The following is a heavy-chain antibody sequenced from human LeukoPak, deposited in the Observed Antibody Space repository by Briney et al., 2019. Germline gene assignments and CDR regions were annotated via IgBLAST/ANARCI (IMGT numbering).Heavy chain of an antibody. CDR2: IYYSGSI. CDR3: ARESGTRLWFDP. D-gene: IGHD1-7*01. V-gene: IGHV4-30-4*01. J-gene: IGHJ5*02. CDR1: GGSISSGDYY. Sequence: SQTLSLTCTVSGGSISSGDYYWSWIRQPPGKGLEWIGYIYYSGSIYYNPSLKSRVTMSVDTSKNQFSLKLSSVTAADTAVYYCARESGTRLWFDPWGQGTLVTVSS.